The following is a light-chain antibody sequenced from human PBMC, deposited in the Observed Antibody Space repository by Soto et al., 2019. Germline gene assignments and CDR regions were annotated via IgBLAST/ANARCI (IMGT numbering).Light chain of an antibody. Sequence: ESGLKQSPGTLSLSPGERDTLSCGASQSVSRSCLAWYQQKPGHAPRLLIYGASSRATGIPDRFSGSGSGTDFTLTISRLEPEDFAVYYCQQYGSSPLTFGGGTKVEIK. J-gene: IGKJ4*01. CDR2: GAS. CDR1: QSVSRSC. V-gene: IGKV3-20*01. CDR3: QQYGSSPLT.